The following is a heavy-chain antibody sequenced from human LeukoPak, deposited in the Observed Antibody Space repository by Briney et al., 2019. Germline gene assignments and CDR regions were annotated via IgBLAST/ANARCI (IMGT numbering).Heavy chain of an antibody. CDR2: ISYDGSNK. V-gene: IGHV3-30-3*01. J-gene: IGHJ5*02. CDR1: GFTFSSYA. Sequence: PGRSLRLSCAASGFTFSSYAMHWVRQAPGKGLEWVAVISYDGSNKYYADSVKGRFTISRDNSKNTLYLQMNSLRAEDTAVYYCARDLPWFAPWGQGTLVTVSS. CDR3: ARDLPWFAP.